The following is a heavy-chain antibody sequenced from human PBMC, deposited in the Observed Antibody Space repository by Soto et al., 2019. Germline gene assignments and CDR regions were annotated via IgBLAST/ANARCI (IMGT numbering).Heavy chain of an antibody. Sequence: ETLSLTCAVSGGSISSSNWWSWVRQPPGKGLEWLGEIYHSGSTNYNPSLNRRVTISVYKSKNQFSLKLSSVTAPDTAAYYCARGKDTAMVDNWFDPWGQGTLVTVSS. CDR1: GGSISSSNW. J-gene: IGHJ5*02. D-gene: IGHD5-18*01. CDR3: ARGKDTAMVDNWFDP. V-gene: IGHV4-4*02. CDR2: IYHSGST.